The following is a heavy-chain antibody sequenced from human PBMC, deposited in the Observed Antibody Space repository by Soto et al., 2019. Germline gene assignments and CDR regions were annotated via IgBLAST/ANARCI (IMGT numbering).Heavy chain of an antibody. V-gene: IGHV4-4*07. CDR2: IYTSGST. Sequence: QVQLQESGPGLVKPSETLSLTCTVSGGSISSYYWSWIRQPAGKGLEWIGRIYTSGSTNYNPSLKSRVTMSVDTSKNQFSLKLRSVTAADTAVYYCARDTGYCSSTSCYNWFDPWGQGTLVTVSS. CDR3: ARDTGYCSSTSCYNWFDP. J-gene: IGHJ5*02. D-gene: IGHD2-2*01. CDR1: GGSISSYY.